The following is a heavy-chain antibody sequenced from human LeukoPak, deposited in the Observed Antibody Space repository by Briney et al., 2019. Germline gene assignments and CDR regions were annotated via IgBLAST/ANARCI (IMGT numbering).Heavy chain of an antibody. CDR2: ISAYNGNT. J-gene: IGHJ5*02. Sequence: ASVKVSCKASGYTFTSYGISWVRQAPGQGLEWMGWISAYNGNTNYAQKLQGRVTMTTDTSTSTAYMELRSLRSDVTAVYYCAVSEDIVVVPATIASFDPWGQGTLVTVSS. CDR3: AVSEDIVVVPATIASFDP. D-gene: IGHD2-2*01. V-gene: IGHV1-18*01. CDR1: GYTFTSYG.